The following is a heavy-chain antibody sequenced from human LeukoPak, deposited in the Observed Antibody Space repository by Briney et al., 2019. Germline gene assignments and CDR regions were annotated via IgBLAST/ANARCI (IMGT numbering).Heavy chain of an antibody. V-gene: IGHV4-59*01. CDR2: ISYSGST. CDR1: GGSISYYY. Sequence: SETLSLTCTVSGGSISYYYWSWIRQPPGKGLQWIGYISYSGSTNYNPFLKSRVTISADTSKNQFSLKLSSVTAADTAVYYCARAYYSNPYYYYMDVWGKGATVTVPS. CDR3: ARAYYSNPYYYYMDV. D-gene: IGHD4-11*01. J-gene: IGHJ6*03.